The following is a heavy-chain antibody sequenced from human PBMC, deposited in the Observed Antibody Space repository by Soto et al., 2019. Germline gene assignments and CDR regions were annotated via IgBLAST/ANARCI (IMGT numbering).Heavy chain of an antibody. CDR3: AGGYSYVYPDSSARDV. D-gene: IGHD5-18*01. CDR1: GDSVSSNSAA. J-gene: IGHJ6*02. Sequence: SETLSLTCAISGDSVSSNSAAWNWIRQSQSRGLEWLGRTYYRSKWYNDYAVSVKSRITINPDTSKNQFSLQLNSVTPEDTAVYCRAGGYSYVYPDSSARDVWGQGTRATVSS. V-gene: IGHV6-1*01. CDR2: TYYRSKWYN.